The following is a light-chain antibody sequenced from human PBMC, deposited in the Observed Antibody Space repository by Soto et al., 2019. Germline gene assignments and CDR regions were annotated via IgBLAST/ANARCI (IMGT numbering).Light chain of an antibody. V-gene: IGKV3-20*01. Sequence: EIVLPKSPATLSLSPGERATLSCRASQSVSSYLAWYQQKPGQAPRLLIYGASNRATGIPDRFSGSGSGTDFTLTISRLEPEDFAVYYCQQYGSSGTFGQGTKVDIK. CDR1: QSVSSY. J-gene: IGKJ1*01. CDR3: QQYGSSGT. CDR2: GAS.